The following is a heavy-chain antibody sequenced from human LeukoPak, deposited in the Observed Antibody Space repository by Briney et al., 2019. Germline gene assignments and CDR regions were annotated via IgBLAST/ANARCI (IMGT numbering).Heavy chain of an antibody. J-gene: IGHJ4*02. CDR2: IVVGSGNT. V-gene: IGHV1-58*01. CDR1: GFTFTSSA. CDR3: EAGLAVAGTEPFDY. D-gene: IGHD6-19*01. Sequence: SVKVSCKASGFTFTSSAVQWVRQARGQRLEWIGWIVVGSGNTNYAQKFQERVTITRDMSTSTAYMELSSLRSEDTAVYYCEAGLAVAGTEPFDYWGQGTLVTVSS.